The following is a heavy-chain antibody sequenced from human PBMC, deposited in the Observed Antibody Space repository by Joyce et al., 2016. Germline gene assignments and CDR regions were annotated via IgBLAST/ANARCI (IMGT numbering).Heavy chain of an antibody. D-gene: IGHD6-19*01. Sequence: QVQLVESGGGVVQPGRWLRLSCAASGFTFKNYGMHWVRQAPGKGMEWVAVISYDGNYKYSIDSVKSRFTISRDNSKNALYLQMNSLRAEDTAVYYCAKDTSGWYFDYWGQATLVTVSS. CDR1: GFTFKNYG. CDR2: ISYDGNYK. V-gene: IGHV3-30*18. J-gene: IGHJ4*02. CDR3: AKDTSGWYFDY.